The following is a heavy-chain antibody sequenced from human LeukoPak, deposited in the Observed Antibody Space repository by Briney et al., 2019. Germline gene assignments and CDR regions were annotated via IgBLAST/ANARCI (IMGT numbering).Heavy chain of an antibody. Sequence: ASETLSLTCAVYGGSFSGYYWSWIRQPPGKGLEWIGEINHSGSTNYNSSLKSRVTISVDTSKNQFSLRLSSVTAADTAVYYCARGVAASWRGLDWFDPWGQGTLVTVSS. CDR3: ARGVAASWRGLDWFDP. CDR2: INHSGST. CDR1: GGSFSGYY. V-gene: IGHV4-34*01. J-gene: IGHJ5*02. D-gene: IGHD3-3*01.